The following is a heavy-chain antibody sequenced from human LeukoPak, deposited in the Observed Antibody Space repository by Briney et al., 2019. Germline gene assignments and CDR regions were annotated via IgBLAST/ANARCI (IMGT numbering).Heavy chain of an antibody. CDR1: GFTLSSHW. Sequence: GGCLRLSCAASGFTLSSHWMHWVRQAPGKGLMWVSRIHRDGTRTTYADSVKGRFIISRDDAKGTVHLQMNSLKGEDTAIYYCARGGAFSHGSIDSWGQGTLVTVSS. J-gene: IGHJ5*01. D-gene: IGHD3-10*01. V-gene: IGHV3-74*01. CDR2: IHRDGTRT. CDR3: ARGGAFSHGSIDS.